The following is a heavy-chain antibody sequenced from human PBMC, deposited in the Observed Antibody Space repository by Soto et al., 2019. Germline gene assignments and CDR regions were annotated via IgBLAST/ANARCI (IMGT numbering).Heavy chain of an antibody. D-gene: IGHD4-17*01. CDR2: IYYRGRI. J-gene: IGHJ6*02. Sequence: QLQLQESGPGLVKPSETLSLTCTVSGCSISNYYWSWIRQPPGKGLEWIGFIYYRGRINYNPSLKRRVTISVDTSKKQFSLNLSSVPAADTAVYYCARLRCYYGMDVWGQGNTVTVSS. V-gene: IGHV4-59*08. CDR1: GCSISNYY. CDR3: ARLRCYYGMDV.